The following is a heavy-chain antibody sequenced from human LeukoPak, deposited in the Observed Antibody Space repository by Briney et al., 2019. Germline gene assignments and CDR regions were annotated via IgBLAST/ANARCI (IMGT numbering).Heavy chain of an antibody. J-gene: IGHJ4*02. D-gene: IGHD4-17*01. CDR2: IKVYGDTT. Sequence: ASVKVSCKASGNTFTSFHIHWVRQAPGQGLEYMGIIKVYGDTTIYAQRFQGRITMTRDTSTSTVYMELSSLNSEDTAVYYCARSTVMTTVTFDYWGQGTLVTVSS. V-gene: IGHV1-46*01. CDR3: ARSTVMTTVTFDY. CDR1: GNTFTSFH.